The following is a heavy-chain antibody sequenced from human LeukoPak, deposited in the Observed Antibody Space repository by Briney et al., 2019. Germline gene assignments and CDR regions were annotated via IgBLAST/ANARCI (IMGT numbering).Heavy chain of an antibody. D-gene: IGHD3-10*01. CDR3: ATYIMVRGVPGAFDI. Sequence: PSETLSLICTVSGGSISSSSYYWGWIRQPPGKGLEWIGSIYYSGSTYYNPPLKSRVTISVDTYKNQFSLKLSSVTAADTAVYYCATYIMVRGVPGAFDIWGQGTMVTVSS. J-gene: IGHJ3*02. CDR2: IYYSGST. V-gene: IGHV4-39*01. CDR1: GGSISSSSYY.